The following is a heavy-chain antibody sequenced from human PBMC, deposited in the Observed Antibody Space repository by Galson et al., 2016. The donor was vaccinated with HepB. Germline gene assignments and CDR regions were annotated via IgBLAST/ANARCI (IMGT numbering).Heavy chain of an antibody. D-gene: IGHD6-19*01. CDR1: GFSFSNYD. J-gene: IGHJ1*01. V-gene: IGHV3-30*18. Sequence: SLRLSCAASGFSFSNYDMHWVRQAPGKGLEWVAVISYDAINQYYADSVKGRFTISRDNSKNTLYLQMTSLRAEDTALYYCAKDAPLGLWLVKGYFQNWGQGTLVTVSS. CDR2: ISYDAINQ. CDR3: AKDAPLGLWLVKGYFQN.